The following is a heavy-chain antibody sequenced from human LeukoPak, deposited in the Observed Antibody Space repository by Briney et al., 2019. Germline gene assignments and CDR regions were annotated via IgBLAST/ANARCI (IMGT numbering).Heavy chain of an antibody. CDR2: IYDSGST. Sequence: PSETLSLTCTVSVGSISSYYWSWIRQPPGKGLEWIGYIYDSGSTNYNPSLKSRVTISVDTSKNQFSLKLSSVTAADTAVYYCARGSTWVRYFDHWGQGTLVTASS. J-gene: IGHJ4*02. CDR3: ARGSTWVRYFDH. D-gene: IGHD6-13*01. CDR1: VGSISSYY. V-gene: IGHV4-59*01.